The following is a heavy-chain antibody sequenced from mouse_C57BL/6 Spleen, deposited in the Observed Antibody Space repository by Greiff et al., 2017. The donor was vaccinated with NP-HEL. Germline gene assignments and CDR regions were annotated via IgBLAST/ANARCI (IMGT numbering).Heavy chain of an antibody. J-gene: IGHJ3*01. CDR2: IYPGDGDT. Sequence: QVQLKESGAELVKPGASVKISCKASGYAFSSYWMNWVKQRPGKGLEWIGQIYPGDGDTNYNGKFKGKATLTADKSSSTAYMQLSSLTSEDSAVYFCARNGIAWFAYWGQGTLVTVSA. CDR1: GYAFSSYW. D-gene: IGHD4-1*01. CDR3: ARNGIAWFAY. V-gene: IGHV1-80*01.